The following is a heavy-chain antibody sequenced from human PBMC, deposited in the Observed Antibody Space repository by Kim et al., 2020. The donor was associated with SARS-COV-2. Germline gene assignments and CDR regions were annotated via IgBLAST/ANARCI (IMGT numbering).Heavy chain of an antibody. Sequence: SETLSLTCAVYGGSFSGYYWSWIRKPPGKGLEWIGESNHSGRTNYNPSLKSRVTISVDTSKNQFSLKLTSVTAADTAVYYCARRLSNTSGWGSHYCDLWGQGTLVTVSS. D-gene: IGHD3-10*01. J-gene: IGHJ4*02. CDR2: SNHSGRT. CDR1: GGSFSGYY. CDR3: ARRLSNTSGWGSHYCDL. V-gene: IGHV4-34*01.